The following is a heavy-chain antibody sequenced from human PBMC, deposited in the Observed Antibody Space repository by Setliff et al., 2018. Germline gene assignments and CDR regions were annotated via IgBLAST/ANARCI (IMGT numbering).Heavy chain of an antibody. J-gene: IGHJ5*02. CDR1: GYTFTNYH. CDR3: ATLAAALGP. V-gene: IGHV1-46*01. Sequence: ASVKVSCKASGYTFTNYHMHWVRQAPGQGLEWMGVINPSGDNTNYAQNVQGRVNMTRDTSTGTFYLDRSSLRSEDTAVYYCATLAAALGPWGQGTLVTVSS. D-gene: IGHD6-13*01. CDR2: INPSGDNT.